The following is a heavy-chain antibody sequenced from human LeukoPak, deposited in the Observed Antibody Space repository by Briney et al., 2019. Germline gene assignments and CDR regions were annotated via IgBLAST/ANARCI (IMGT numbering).Heavy chain of an antibody. CDR1: GGSVSSGSYY. J-gene: IGHJ3*02. D-gene: IGHD2-21*01. V-gene: IGHV4-61*01. Sequence: SETLSLTCAVSGGSVSSGSYYWSWIRKPPGKGLEWIGYIFYSGSTNYNPSLKSRVTISVDTSKNQFSLKLSSVTAADTAVYYCAREVEHNDAFDIWGQGTMVTVSS. CDR3: AREVEHNDAFDI. CDR2: IFYSGST.